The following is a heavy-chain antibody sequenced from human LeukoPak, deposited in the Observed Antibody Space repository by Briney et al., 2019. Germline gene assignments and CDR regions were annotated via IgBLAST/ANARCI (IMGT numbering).Heavy chain of an antibody. Sequence: GGSLRLSCAASGFTFSRYGMHWVRQAPGKGLEWVAVIWYDGGNKYYADSVRGRFTISRDNSKNTLYLQMNSLRAEDTAVYYCAKYCSSTSCPYYYYMDVWGKGTTVTVSS. V-gene: IGHV3-33*06. J-gene: IGHJ6*03. CDR2: IWYDGGNK. CDR1: GFTFSRYG. D-gene: IGHD2-2*01. CDR3: AKYCSSTSCPYYYYMDV.